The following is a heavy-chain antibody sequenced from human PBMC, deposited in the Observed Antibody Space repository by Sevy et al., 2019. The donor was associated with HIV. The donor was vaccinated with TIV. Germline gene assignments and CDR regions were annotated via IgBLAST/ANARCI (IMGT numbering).Heavy chain of an antibody. V-gene: IGHV1-18*01. CDR3: ARDRRGVVPAARRGWFDP. CDR1: GYTFTSYG. Sequence: ASVKVSCKASGYTFTSYGISWVRQAPGQGLEWMGWISAYNGNTNYAQKLQGRVTMTTDTSTSTAYMELRSLRSDDTAVYYCARDRRGVVPAARRGWFDPWGQRTLVIVSS. J-gene: IGHJ5*02. CDR2: ISAYNGNT. D-gene: IGHD2-2*01.